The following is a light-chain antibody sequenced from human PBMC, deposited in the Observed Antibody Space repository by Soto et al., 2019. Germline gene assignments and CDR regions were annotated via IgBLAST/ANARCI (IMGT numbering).Light chain of an antibody. CDR1: QSVSSTY. Sequence: EIVLTQSPGTLSLSPGERATLYCRASQSVSSTYLAWYQQKPGQAPRLLIYGASSRAPGIPDRFSGSGSGTDFTLTISRLEPEDFAVYYCQQYGSSPPLTFGGGTKVDIK. CDR3: QQYGSSPPLT. J-gene: IGKJ4*01. V-gene: IGKV3-20*01. CDR2: GAS.